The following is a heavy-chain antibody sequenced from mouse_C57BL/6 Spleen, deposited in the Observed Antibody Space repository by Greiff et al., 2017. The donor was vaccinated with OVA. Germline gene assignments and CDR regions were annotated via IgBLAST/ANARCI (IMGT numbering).Heavy chain of an antibody. Sequence: QVQLQQPGAELVKPGASVKMSCKASGYTFTSYWITWVKQRPGQGLEWIGDIYPGSGSTNYNEKFKSKATLTVDTSSSTAYMQLSSLTSEDSAVYYCARRGPYYRYCDYWGQGTTLTVSS. CDR2: IYPGSGST. J-gene: IGHJ2*01. D-gene: IGHD2-12*01. CDR3: ARRGPYYRYCDY. CDR1: GYTFTSYW. V-gene: IGHV1-55*01.